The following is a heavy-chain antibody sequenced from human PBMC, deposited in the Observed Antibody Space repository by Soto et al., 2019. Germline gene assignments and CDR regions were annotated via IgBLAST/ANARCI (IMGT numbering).Heavy chain of an antibody. D-gene: IGHD3-10*01. V-gene: IGHV4-39*01. CDR1: GGSISSSSYY. CDR3: ARRGYGSGSYYVDV. CDR2: IYYSGSA. Sequence: SETLSLTCTVSGGSISSSSYYWGWIRQPPGKGLEWIGSIYYSGSAYYNPSLKSRVTISVDTSKNQFSLKLSSVTAADTAVYYCARRGYGSGSYYVDVWGQGTTVTVSS. J-gene: IGHJ6*02.